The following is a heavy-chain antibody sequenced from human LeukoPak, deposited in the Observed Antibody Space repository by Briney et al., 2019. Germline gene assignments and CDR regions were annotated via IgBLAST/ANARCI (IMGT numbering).Heavy chain of an antibody. CDR1: GVSISSSSYY. Sequence: SETLSLTCTVSGVSISSSSYYWGWIRQPPGKGLEWIGTIHDSGSTYYNPSLKSRVTISVDTSKNQFSLKLSSVTAADTAVYYCARHGEMAASYFDYWGQGTLVTVSS. CDR3: ARHGEMAASYFDY. J-gene: IGHJ4*02. CDR2: IHDSGST. D-gene: IGHD5-24*01. V-gene: IGHV4-39*01.